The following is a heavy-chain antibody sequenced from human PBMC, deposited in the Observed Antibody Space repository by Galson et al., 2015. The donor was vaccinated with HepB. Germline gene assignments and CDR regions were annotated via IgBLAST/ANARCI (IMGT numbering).Heavy chain of an antibody. CDR1: GGSISSGGYS. Sequence: TLSLTCAVSGGSISSGGYSWSWIRQPPGKGLEWIGYIYHSGSTYYNPSLKSRVTISVDRSKNQFSLKLSSVTAADTAVYYCARRGRDSSGYPFDYWGQGTLVTVSS. CDR3: ARRGRDSSGYPFDY. D-gene: IGHD3-22*01. CDR2: IYHSGST. J-gene: IGHJ4*02. V-gene: IGHV4-30-2*01.